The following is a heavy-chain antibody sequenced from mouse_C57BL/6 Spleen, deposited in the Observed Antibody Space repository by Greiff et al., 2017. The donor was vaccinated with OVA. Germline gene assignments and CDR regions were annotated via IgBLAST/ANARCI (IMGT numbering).Heavy chain of an antibody. CDR2: ISGGGGNT. V-gene: IGHV5-9*01. D-gene: IGHD4-1*01. J-gene: IGHJ2*01. CDR1: GFTFSSYT. Sequence: EVQLVESGGGLVKPGGSLKLSCAASGFTFSSYTMSWVRQTPEKRLEWVATISGGGGNTYYPDSVKGRFTISRDNAKNTLYLQMSSLRSEDTALYYCARQEGQTGTFDYWGQGTTLTVSS. CDR3: ARQEGQTGTFDY.